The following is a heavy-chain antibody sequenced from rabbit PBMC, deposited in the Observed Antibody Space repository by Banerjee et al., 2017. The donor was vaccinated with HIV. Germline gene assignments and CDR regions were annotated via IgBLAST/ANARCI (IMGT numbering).Heavy chain of an antibody. CDR3: ARGSAYAGAGYAL. V-gene: IGHV1S45*01. Sequence: QLVEYGGDLVQPEGSLTLTCKASGLDFSSSFWICWVRQAPGKGLEWIACIYAGSSGSTYYASWAKGRFTISKTSSTTVTLQMTSLTAADTATYFCARGSAYAGAGYALWGPGTLVTVS. D-gene: IGHD4-2*01. CDR2: IYAGSSGST. CDR1: GLDFSSSFW. J-gene: IGHJ4*01.